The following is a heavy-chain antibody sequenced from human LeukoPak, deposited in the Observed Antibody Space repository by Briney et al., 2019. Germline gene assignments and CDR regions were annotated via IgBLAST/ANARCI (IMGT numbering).Heavy chain of an antibody. Sequence: PGGSLRLSCAASGFIFSRYGMSWVRQAPGKGLEWVSAISGSGGTTYYADSVKGRFTISRDNSKNTLYLRINSLRAEDTAVYYCAKAPVTTCRGAFCYPFDYWGLGTLVTVSS. J-gene: IGHJ4*02. V-gene: IGHV3-23*01. CDR2: ISGSGGTT. CDR3: AKAPVTTCRGAFCYPFDY. D-gene: IGHD2-15*01. CDR1: GFIFSRYG.